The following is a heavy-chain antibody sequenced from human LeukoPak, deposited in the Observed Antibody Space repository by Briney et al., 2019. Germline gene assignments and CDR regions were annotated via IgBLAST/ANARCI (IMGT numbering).Heavy chain of an antibody. Sequence: PGRSLRLSCAASGFTFSSYGMHWVRQAPGKGLEWVALIWYDGSNEYFADSVRGRFTISRDNSKNTLYLQMNSLRAEDTAVYYSAKGLYDYVSSLDYWGQGTLVTVSS. V-gene: IGHV3-33*06. J-gene: IGHJ4*02. D-gene: IGHD3-16*01. CDR3: AKGLYDYVSSLDY. CDR1: GFTFSSYG. CDR2: IWYDGSNE.